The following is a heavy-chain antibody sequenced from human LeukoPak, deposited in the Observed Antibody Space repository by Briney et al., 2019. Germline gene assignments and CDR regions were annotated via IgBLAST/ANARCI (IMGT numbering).Heavy chain of an antibody. D-gene: IGHD3-22*01. V-gene: IGHV1-46*01. CDR3: ARGGYYYDSSGYLGTIDY. CDR1: GYTFTSYY. J-gene: IGHJ4*02. CDR2: INPSGGST. Sequence: ASVKVSCKASGYTFTSYYMHWVRQAPGQGLEWMGIINPSGGSTSYAQKFQGRVTMTRDTSTSTVYMELSSLRSEDTAVSYCARGGYYYDSSGYLGTIDYWGQGTLVTVSS.